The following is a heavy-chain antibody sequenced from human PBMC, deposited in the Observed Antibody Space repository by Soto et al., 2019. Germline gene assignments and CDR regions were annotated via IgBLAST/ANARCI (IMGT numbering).Heavy chain of an antibody. J-gene: IGHJ5*02. V-gene: IGHV4-4*07. CDR1: GGAISTYY. CDR2: IYSSGST. Sequence: QVHLQESGPGLVKPSETLSLTCTVSGGAISTYYWTWIRQPAGKGLEWLGRIYSSGSTKYNPTLPGPVTMSLATPNNQFSLRLSSVTAADSAVYYCARGQRFSDWFDPWGQGTLVTVSS. D-gene: IGHD3-3*01. CDR3: ARGQRFSDWFDP.